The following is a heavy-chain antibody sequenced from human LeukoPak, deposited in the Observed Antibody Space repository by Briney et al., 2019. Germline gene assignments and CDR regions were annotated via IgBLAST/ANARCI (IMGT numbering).Heavy chain of an antibody. V-gene: IGHV4-59*01. CDR1: HDSIRSYY. Sequence: PSETLSLTCTVSHDSIRSYYWSWIRQPLGKGLEWIGYIHYSGNTNYNPSLKSRVTISIDTSKNQFSLSLNSVTAADTAVYYCAKDLMWPGPTVFDSWGQGTLVTVSP. J-gene: IGHJ4*02. CDR3: AKDLMWPGPTVFDS. D-gene: IGHD2-8*01. CDR2: IHYSGNT.